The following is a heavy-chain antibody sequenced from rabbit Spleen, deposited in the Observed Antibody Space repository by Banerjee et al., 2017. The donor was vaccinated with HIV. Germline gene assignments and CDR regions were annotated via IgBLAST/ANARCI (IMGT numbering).Heavy chain of an antibody. D-gene: IGHD4-1*01. Sequence: QEQLEESGGGLVKPEGSLTLTCKASGVSFNDKDVMCWVRQAPGKGLEWIACIDTGFGDTAYYASWAKGRFPISKASSTTVTLQMTSLTAADTATYFCVRDSGGWGVTRLDLWGPGTLVTVS. CDR1: GVSFNDKDV. V-gene: IGHV1S45*01. CDR3: VRDSGGWGVTRLDL. CDR2: IDTGFGDTA. J-gene: IGHJ3*01.